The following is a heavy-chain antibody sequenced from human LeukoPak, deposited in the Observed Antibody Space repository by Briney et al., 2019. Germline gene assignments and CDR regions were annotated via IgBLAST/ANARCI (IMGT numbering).Heavy chain of an antibody. J-gene: IGHJ4*02. Sequence: ASVKVSCKASRYTFTGYYMHWVRQAPGQGLEWMGWINPNTGGTDYAQKFQGRVTMTRDTAISTAYMELRRLTSDDTAVYYCASYPRYTSSPPFDYWGQGTLVTVSS. CDR2: INPNTGGT. CDR3: ASYPRYTSSPPFDY. V-gene: IGHV1-2*02. D-gene: IGHD6-19*01. CDR1: RYTFTGYY.